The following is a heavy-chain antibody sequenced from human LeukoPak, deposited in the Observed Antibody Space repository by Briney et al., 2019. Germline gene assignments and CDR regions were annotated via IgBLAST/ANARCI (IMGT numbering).Heavy chain of an antibody. Sequence: ASVKVSCKASGYTFTGYYMHWVRHAPGQGLEWMGWINPNSGGTNYAQKFQGRVTMTRDTSISTAYMELSRLRSDDAAVYYCARVVVRRGYYYYYGMDVWGQGTTVTVSS. D-gene: IGHD3-22*01. CDR2: INPNSGGT. CDR3: ARVVVRRGYYYYYGMDV. CDR1: GYTFTGYY. V-gene: IGHV1-2*02. J-gene: IGHJ6*02.